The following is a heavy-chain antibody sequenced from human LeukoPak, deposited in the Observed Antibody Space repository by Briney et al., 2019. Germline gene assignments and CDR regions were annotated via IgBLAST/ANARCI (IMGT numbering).Heavy chain of an antibody. CDR3: AKAMTTVTPFDY. Sequence: GGSLRLSCAASGFIFSSSGVHWVRQAPGKGLEWVAFIRYDGSYNYYADSVKGRFTISRDSSKKTLYLQMNSLRVEDTAVYYCAKAMTTVTPFDYWGQGTLVTVSS. J-gene: IGHJ4*02. CDR2: IRYDGSYN. V-gene: IGHV3-30*02. CDR1: GFIFSSSG. D-gene: IGHD4-17*01.